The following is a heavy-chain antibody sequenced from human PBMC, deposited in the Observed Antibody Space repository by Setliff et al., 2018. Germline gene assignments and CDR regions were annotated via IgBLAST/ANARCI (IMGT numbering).Heavy chain of an antibody. D-gene: IGHD1-26*01. CDR3: ARKGISALSGAFDM. Sequence: KPSETLSLTCTVSGGSISNYYWSWIRQPAGKGLEWIGRIYTSGSTNYNPSLKSRVTMSADTSKNQFSLKLSSVTAAVTAVYYCARKGISALSGAFDMWGQGTMVTVSS. V-gene: IGHV4-4*07. CDR1: GGSISNYY. CDR2: IYTSGST. J-gene: IGHJ3*02.